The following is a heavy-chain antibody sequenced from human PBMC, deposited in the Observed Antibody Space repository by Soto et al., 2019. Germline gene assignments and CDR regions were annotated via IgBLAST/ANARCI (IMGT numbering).Heavy chain of an antibody. Sequence: SETLSLTCAVTGVSMSSSKWWCWVRQPPGKGLEWIGEITYSGSPNYNPSFRSRATMSVDKSRSQFSLRLTSVTAADTGVYYCARVGSLRYLDSWGQGTLVTVSS. CDR1: GVSMSSSKW. D-gene: IGHD3-16*01. J-gene: IGHJ4*02. CDR3: ARVGSLRYLDS. CDR2: ITYSGSP. V-gene: IGHV4-4*02.